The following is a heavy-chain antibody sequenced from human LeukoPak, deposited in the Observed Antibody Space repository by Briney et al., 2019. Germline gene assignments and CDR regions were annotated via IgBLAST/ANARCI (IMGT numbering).Heavy chain of an antibody. J-gene: IGHJ3*02. CDR3: ARDYGANIAFDI. Sequence: ASVKVSCKASGYTFTGYYMHWVRQAPGQGLEWMGWMNPNSGNTGYAQKFQGRVTITRNTSISTAYMELSSLRSEDTAVYYCARDYGANIAFDIWGQGTMVTVSS. CDR2: MNPNSGNT. D-gene: IGHD3-16*01. V-gene: IGHV1-8*03. CDR1: GYTFTGYY.